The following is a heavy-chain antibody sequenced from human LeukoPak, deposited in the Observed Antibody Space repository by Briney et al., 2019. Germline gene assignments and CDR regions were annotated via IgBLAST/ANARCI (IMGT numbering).Heavy chain of an antibody. V-gene: IGHV4-59*01. Sequence: SETLSLTCTVSGVPISHYYWNWIRQSPGKGLEWIGYVYYSGSTDYNPSLKRRVSISVDMSKNQFSLELSSVTAADTAVYYCARGGVVGTMLRGINWFDPWGQGTLVAVSS. CDR2: VYYSGST. D-gene: IGHD3-10*01. J-gene: IGHJ5*02. CDR3: ARGGVVGTMLRGINWFDP. CDR1: GVPISHYY.